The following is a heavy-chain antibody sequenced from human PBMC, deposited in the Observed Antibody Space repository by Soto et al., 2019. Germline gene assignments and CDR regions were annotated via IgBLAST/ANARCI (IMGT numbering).Heavy chain of an antibody. J-gene: IGHJ4*02. Sequence: SETLSLTCTVSGGSISGGRYNWGWIRQPPGKGLKWIGSIYYSGSTYYNPSLKSRVTISVDTSKNQFSLKLRSVTAADTAVYYCARQSLYYDSSGYFDYWGQGTLVTVSS. D-gene: IGHD3-22*01. V-gene: IGHV4-39*01. CDR1: GGSISGGRYN. CDR2: IYYSGST. CDR3: ARQSLYYDSSGYFDY.